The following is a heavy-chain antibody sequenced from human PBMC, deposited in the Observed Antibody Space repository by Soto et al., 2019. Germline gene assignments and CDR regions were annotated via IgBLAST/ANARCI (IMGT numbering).Heavy chain of an antibody. CDR3: ARRSGAARQYYYYYYGMDV. CDR1: GGTFSSYA. J-gene: IGHJ6*02. CDR2: IIPIFGTA. D-gene: IGHD6-6*01. Sequence: SVKVSCKSSGGTFSSYAISWVRQAPGQGLEWMGGIIPIFGTANYAQKFQGRVTITADESTSTAYMELSSLRSEDTAVYYCARRSGAARQYYYYYYGMDVWGQGTTVTVSS. V-gene: IGHV1-69*13.